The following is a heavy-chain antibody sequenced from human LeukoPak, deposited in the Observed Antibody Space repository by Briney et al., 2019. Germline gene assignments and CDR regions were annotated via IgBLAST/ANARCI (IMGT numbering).Heavy chain of an antibody. J-gene: IGHJ4*02. D-gene: IGHD6-13*01. CDR3: TLNLVAAAGYH. V-gene: IGHV3-7*01. CDR2: IKPDGSVG. CDR1: GFTFSNYW. Sequence: GGSLILSCAASGFTFSNYWMTWVRQAPGKGLEWVANIKPDGSVGYYVDSVRGRFIISRDNAGNSLYLQMNSLRVEDTAVYYCTLNLVAAAGYHWGQGTLLIVSS.